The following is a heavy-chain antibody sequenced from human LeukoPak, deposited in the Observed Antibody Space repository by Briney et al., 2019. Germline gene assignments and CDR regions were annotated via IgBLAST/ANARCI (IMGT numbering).Heavy chain of an antibody. V-gene: IGHV1-2*02. Sequence: ASVKVSCKASGYTFTGYYMHWVRQAPGQGLEWMGWINPNSGGTNYAQKFQGRVTMTRDTSISTAYMELSRLRSDDTAVYYCARDRSPMGSSSPFDYWGQGTLVTVSS. D-gene: IGHD6-6*01. CDR3: ARDRSPMGSSSPFDY. CDR1: GYTFTGYY. CDR2: INPNSGGT. J-gene: IGHJ4*02.